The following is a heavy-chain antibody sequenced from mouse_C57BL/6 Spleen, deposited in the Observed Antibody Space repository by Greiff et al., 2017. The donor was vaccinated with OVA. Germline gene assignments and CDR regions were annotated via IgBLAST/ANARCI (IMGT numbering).Heavy chain of an antibody. CDR3: ARTNWENAIDY. J-gene: IGHJ4*01. CDR1: GYAFSSYW. D-gene: IGHD4-1*01. V-gene: IGHV1-80*01. Sequence: VQLQQSGAELVKPGASVKISCKASGYAFSSYWMNWVKQRPGKGLEWIGQIYPGDGDTNYNGKFKGKATLTADKSSRTADMQLSSLTSEDSAVDFCARTNWENAIDYWGQGTSVTVSS. CDR2: IYPGDGDT.